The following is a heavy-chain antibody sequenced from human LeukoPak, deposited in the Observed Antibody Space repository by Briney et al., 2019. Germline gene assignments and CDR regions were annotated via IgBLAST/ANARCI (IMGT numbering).Heavy chain of an antibody. D-gene: IGHD2-2*02. CDR3: ARKIPAAILAWFDP. CDR2: IYYSGST. J-gene: IGHJ5*02. Sequence: SETLSLTCTVSGGSISSGDYYWSWIRQPPGKGLEWIGCIYYSGSTYYNPSLKSRVTISVDTSKNQFSLKLSSVTAADTAVYYCARKIPAAILAWFDPWGQGTLVTVSS. V-gene: IGHV4-30-4*01. CDR1: GGSISSGDYY.